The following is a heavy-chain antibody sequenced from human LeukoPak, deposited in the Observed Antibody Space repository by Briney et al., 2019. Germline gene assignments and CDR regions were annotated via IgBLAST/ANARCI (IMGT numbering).Heavy chain of an antibody. CDR1: GFTISSYG. CDR2: ISYDGSNK. CDR3: AKLLGGSADL. Sequence: GRSLRLSCAASGFTISSYGMHWVRQAPGKGLEWVAVISYDGSNKYYADSVKGRFTISRDNSKNTLYLQMNSLRAEDTAVYYCAKLLGGSADLWGQGTLVTVSS. V-gene: IGHV3-30*18. D-gene: IGHD5-12*01. J-gene: IGHJ4*02.